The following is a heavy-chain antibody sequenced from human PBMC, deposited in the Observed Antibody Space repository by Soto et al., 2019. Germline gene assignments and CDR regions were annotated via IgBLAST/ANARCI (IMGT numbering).Heavy chain of an antibody. D-gene: IGHD3-16*01. Sequence: PGGSLRLSCAASKFTFSSYWMHWVRQAPGEGLVWVSRIKTDGSSTSYADSVKGRFTISRDNAKNTMYLQMNSLRAEDTAVYYCARVGVGHYEFDYWGQGTLVTVSS. CDR1: KFTFSSYW. V-gene: IGHV3-74*01. J-gene: IGHJ4*02. CDR3: ARVGVGHYEFDY. CDR2: IKTDGSST.